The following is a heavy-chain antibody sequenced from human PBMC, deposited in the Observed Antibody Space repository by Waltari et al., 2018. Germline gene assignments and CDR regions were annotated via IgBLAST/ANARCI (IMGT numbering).Heavy chain of an antibody. CDR1: GFTFSSYA. V-gene: IGHV3-23*04. D-gene: IGHD3-10*01. Sequence: EVQLVESGGGLVQPGGSLRLSCAASGFTFSSYAMSWVRRAPGKGLGWVSAISVSCCSTYYADSVKGRFTISRANSKNTLYLQMNSLRAEDTAVYYCAKESPGHDGSFDIWGQGTMVTVSS. CDR3: AKESPGHDGSFDI. J-gene: IGHJ3*02. CDR2: ISVSCCST.